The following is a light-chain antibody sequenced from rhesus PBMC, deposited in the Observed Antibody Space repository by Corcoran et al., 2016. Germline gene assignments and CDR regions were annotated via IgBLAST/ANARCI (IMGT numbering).Light chain of an antibody. J-gene: IGLJ6*01. Sequence: SYDLTQPPSVSVSPGQTARITCGGDTIGSKYVQWFQQKPPQAPVLVIYYDSERHSRIPERFSGSKSGNTATLTISGVEAGDEADYYCQVLYSSSDHDVFGSGTKLTVL. V-gene: IGLV3-36*02. CDR2: YDS. CDR1: TIGSKY. CDR3: QVLYSSSDHDV.